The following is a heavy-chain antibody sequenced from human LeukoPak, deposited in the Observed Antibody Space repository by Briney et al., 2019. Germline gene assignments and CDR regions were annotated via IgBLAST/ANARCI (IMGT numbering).Heavy chain of an antibody. CDR1: GFTFSTSW. CDR3: ARVTGYSYAYY. Sequence: GGSLRLSCAASGFTFSTSWMSWVRQAPGKGLEWVANIKRDGSEKYYVDSVKGRFTISRDNTKKSLYLQMSSLRAEDTAMYYCARVTGYSYAYYWGQGTLVTVSS. J-gene: IGHJ4*02. D-gene: IGHD5-18*01. CDR2: IKRDGSEK. V-gene: IGHV3-7*01.